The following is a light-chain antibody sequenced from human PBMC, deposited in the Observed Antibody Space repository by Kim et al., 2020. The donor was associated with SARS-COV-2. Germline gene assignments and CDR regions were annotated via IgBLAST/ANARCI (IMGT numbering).Light chain of an antibody. CDR2: DAT. CDR1: NGAVTTSHY. J-gene: IGLJ2*01. V-gene: IGLV7-46*01. CDR3: LVSYKGARV. Sequence: QAVVTQEPSLTVSPGGTVTLTCASSNGAVTTSHYPYWFQKRPGQAPRTLIYDATSRHSWTPARFSGSLLGGKAALTLSGAQPEDEADYYCLVSYKGARVFGGGTQLTVL.